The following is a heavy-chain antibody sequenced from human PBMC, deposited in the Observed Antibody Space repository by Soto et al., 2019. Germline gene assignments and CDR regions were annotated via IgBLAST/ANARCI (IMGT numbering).Heavy chain of an antibody. CDR2: IYHSGST. V-gene: IGHV4-4*02. CDR3: ARREIQGPIDY. J-gene: IGHJ4*02. CDR1: GGSISSSNW. D-gene: IGHD1-26*01. Sequence: SETLSLTCAVSGGSISSSNWWSWVRQPPGKGLEWIGEIYHSGSTNYNPSLKSQVTISVDKSKNQFSLKLTSVTAVDTAVYYCARREIQGPIDYWGQGTLVTVSS.